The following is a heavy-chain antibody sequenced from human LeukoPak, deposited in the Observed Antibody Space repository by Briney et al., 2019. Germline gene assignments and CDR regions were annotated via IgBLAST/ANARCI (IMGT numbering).Heavy chain of an antibody. V-gene: IGHV4-31*03. CDR2: IYYSGST. J-gene: IGHJ4*02. CDR3: ARANLGYYGSGRPGKFDY. D-gene: IGHD3-10*01. Sequence: SQTLSLTCTVSGGSISSGGYYWSWIRQHPGKGLEWIGYIYYSGSTYYNPSLKSRVTISVDTSKNQFSLKLSSVTAADTAVYYCARANLGYYGSGRPGKFDYWGQGTLVTASS. CDR1: GGSISSGGYY.